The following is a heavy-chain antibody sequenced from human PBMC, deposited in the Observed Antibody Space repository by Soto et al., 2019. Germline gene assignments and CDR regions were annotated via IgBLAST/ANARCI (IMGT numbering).Heavy chain of an antibody. CDR3: ARRAETNGWNGFGADKYYFDF. J-gene: IGHJ4*02. CDR1: GYTYPSYD. Sequence: DSVKVSCEASGYTYPSYDIYWVLQATGQGLEWMGWMNPNTGNSGYAQKFQGRVTMTSDTSISTAHMELSSLRSEDTAVYYCARRAETNGWNGFGADKYYFDFWGQGTLVTVSS. CDR2: MNPNTGNS. V-gene: IGHV1-8*01. D-gene: IGHD1-1*01.